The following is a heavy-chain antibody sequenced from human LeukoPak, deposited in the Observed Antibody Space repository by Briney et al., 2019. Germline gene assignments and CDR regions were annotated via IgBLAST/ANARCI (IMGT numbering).Heavy chain of an antibody. V-gene: IGHV3-23*01. D-gene: IGHD3-22*01. J-gene: IGHJ4*02. CDR2: ISPGGGPT. CDR3: AKDGAWLRFDD. Sequence: GGTLRLSCAGSGFPFSSHGMNWVRQAPGKGLEWVSGISPGGGPTYYADSVKGRLTISRDDPKNTLYLQMENLRAEDTAVYYCAKDGAWLRFDDWGQGILVTVSS. CDR1: GFPFSSHG.